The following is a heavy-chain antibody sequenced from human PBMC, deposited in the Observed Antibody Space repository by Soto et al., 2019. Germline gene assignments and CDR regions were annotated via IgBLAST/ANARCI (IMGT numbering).Heavy chain of an antibody. V-gene: IGHV3-21*01. CDR1: GFSFSDYT. Sequence: PGGSLRLSCAASGFSFSDYTMNWFRQAPGKGLEWVSSITGSSDYTYYSGSVTGRFTISRDNAKNTLYLQMNILRVEDTAAYFCATAGNYRFDNWGLGTLVTVSS. CDR2: ITGSSDYT. D-gene: IGHD1-1*01. CDR3: ATAGNYRFDN. J-gene: IGHJ4*02.